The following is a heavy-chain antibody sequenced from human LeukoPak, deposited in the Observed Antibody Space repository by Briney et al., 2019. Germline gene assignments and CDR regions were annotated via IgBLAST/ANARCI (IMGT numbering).Heavy chain of an antibody. D-gene: IGHD2-21*02. Sequence: GSLRLSCAASGFTFSDYYMTWIRQAPGKGLEWVASISQDAGGTTYLDSVKGRFTISRDNAKNSLYLQMNSLRADDTAVYYCARMSGGDYADAFDIWGQGTMVTVSS. J-gene: IGHJ3*02. CDR2: ISQDAGGT. V-gene: IGHV3-7*01. CDR1: GFTFSDYY. CDR3: ARMSGGDYADAFDI.